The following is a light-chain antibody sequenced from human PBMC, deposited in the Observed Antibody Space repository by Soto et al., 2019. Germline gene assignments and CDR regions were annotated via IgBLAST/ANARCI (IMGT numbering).Light chain of an antibody. CDR1: SGSVSTSYY. J-gene: IGLJ3*02. CDR3: VLYVGSGIWV. CDR2: STN. V-gene: IGLV8-61*01. Sequence: QTVVTQEPSLSVSPGGTVTLTCGLSSGSVSTSYYPSWYQQTPGQAPRTLIYSTNTRSSGVPDRFSGSILGNKAALTIAGAQADDESDYYCVLYVGSGIWVFDGGTKVTVL.